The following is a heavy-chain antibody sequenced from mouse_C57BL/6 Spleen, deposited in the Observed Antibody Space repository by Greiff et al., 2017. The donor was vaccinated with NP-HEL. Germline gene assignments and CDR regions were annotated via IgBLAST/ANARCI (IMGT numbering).Heavy chain of an antibody. J-gene: IGHJ4*01. Sequence: EVQLQQSGPVLVKPGASVKMSCKASGYTFTDYYMNWVKQSHGKSLEWIGDINPYNGGTSYNQKFKGKATLTVDKSSSTAYMELNSLTSEDSAVYYCASPYYYGSSYYAMDDWGQGTSVTVSS. D-gene: IGHD1-1*01. CDR2: INPYNGGT. V-gene: IGHV1-19*01. CDR3: ASPYYYGSSYYAMDD. CDR1: GYTFTDYY.